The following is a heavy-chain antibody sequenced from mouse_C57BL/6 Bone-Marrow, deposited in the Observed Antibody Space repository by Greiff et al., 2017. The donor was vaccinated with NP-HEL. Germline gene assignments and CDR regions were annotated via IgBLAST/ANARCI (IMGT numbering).Heavy chain of an antibody. CDR2: INPSSGYT. D-gene: IGHD1-1*01. CDR3: ARSAFTTVVAEGFAY. CDR1: GYTFTSYW. J-gene: IGHJ3*01. V-gene: IGHV1-7*01. Sequence: VKLMESGAELAKPGASVKLSCKASGYTFTSYWMHWVKQRPGQGLEWIGYINPSSGYTKYNQKFKDKATLTADKSSSTAYMQLSSLTYEDSAVYYCARSAFTTVVAEGFAYWGQGTLVTVSA.